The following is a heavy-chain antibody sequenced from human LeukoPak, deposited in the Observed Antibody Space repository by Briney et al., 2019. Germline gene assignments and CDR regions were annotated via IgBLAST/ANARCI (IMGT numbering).Heavy chain of an antibody. CDR2: INPYSGDT. V-gene: IGHV1-2*02. D-gene: IGHD3-10*01. CDR3: ARDGEYGSGSYYRGCFDY. Sequence: ASVKVSCKASGYNFIGYYIHWLRQAPGQGLEWMGWINPYSGDTNYARKFQGRVTMTRDTSINTAYMDLNSLRSDDTAVYYCARDGEYGSGSYYRGCFDYWGPGALVTVSS. J-gene: IGHJ4*02. CDR1: GYNFIGYY.